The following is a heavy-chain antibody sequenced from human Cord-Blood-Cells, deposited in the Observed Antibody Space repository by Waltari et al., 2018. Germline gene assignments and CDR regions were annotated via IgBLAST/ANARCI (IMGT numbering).Heavy chain of an antibody. CDR3: ARAYRSSTSCYDY. V-gene: IGHV4-34*01. J-gene: IGHJ4*02. CDR1: GGSFSGYY. Sequence: QVQLQQWGAGLLKPSETLSLTCAVYGGSFSGYYWSWIRQPPGKGLEWIGEINHRGRTNYNPSLKSRVTISVDTSKNQFSLKLSSVTAADTAVYYCARAYRSSTSCYDYWGQGTLVTVSS. CDR2: INHRGRT. D-gene: IGHD2-2*01.